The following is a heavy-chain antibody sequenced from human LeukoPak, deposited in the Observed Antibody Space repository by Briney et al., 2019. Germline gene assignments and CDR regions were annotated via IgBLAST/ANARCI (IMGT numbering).Heavy chain of an antibody. Sequence: GASVKVSCKASGYIFTGYQMHWVRQAPGQGLEWMGWINPSGGSTSYAQKFQGRVTMTRDMSTSTDYMELSSLRSEDTAVYYCARDNSVEDTAWWFDPWGQGTLVTVSS. CDR1: GYIFTGYQ. J-gene: IGHJ5*02. CDR2: INPSGGST. CDR3: ARDNSVEDTAWWFDP. D-gene: IGHD4-23*01. V-gene: IGHV1-46*01.